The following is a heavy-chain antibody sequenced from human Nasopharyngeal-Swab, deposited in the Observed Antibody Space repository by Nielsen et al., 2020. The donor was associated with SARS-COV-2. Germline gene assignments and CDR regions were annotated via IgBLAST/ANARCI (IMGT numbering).Heavy chain of an antibody. CDR2: INSDGSNT. J-gene: IGHJ4*02. Sequence: VRQMPGKGLVWVSRINSDGSNTDYANSVKGRFTISRDNAKNTLYLQMNSLRAEDTAVYYCARALGYNYGYYFDYWGQGSLVTVS. CDR3: ARALGYNYGYYFDY. D-gene: IGHD5-18*01. V-gene: IGHV3-74*01.